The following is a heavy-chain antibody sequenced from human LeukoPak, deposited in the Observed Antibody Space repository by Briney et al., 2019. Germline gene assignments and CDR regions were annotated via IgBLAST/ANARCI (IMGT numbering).Heavy chain of an antibody. CDR1: GFTFSGYT. CDR2: ISSTSGYI. D-gene: IGHD6-19*01. CDR3: ARSDAASSSGWFG. Sequence: GGSLRLSCAGSGFTFSGYTMTWVRQAPGKGLEWVSSISSTSGYIKYADSMKGRFTISRDNAKNSLYLQMNSLRAEDTAVYYCARSDAASSSGWFGWGQGTLVTVS. J-gene: IGHJ4*02. V-gene: IGHV3-21*01.